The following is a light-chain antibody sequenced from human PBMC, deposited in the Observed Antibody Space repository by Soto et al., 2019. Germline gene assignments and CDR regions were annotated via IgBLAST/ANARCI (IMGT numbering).Light chain of an antibody. CDR1: QTILHNSNNKNY. CDR3: QQYYSTPRT. Sequence: DIVMTQSPASLAVSLGERATINCKSSQTILHNSNNKNYLAWYQQKPGQPPKLLISWASTRESGVPDRFSGSGSGTDFTLTISSLQAEDVAVYYCQQYYSTPRTFGQGTKVDIK. V-gene: IGKV4-1*01. CDR2: WAS. J-gene: IGKJ1*01.